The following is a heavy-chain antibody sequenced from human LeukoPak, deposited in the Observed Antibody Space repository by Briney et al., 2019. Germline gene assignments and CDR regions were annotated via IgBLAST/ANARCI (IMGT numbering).Heavy chain of an antibody. Sequence: PGGSLRLSCAASGFTFSTYWIHWVRQAPGKGLAWVSRINSDGGNTAYADSAKGRFTISRDNVKNTVYLQMNSLRAEDTAVYYCAREAYSNYAYDMWGQGTMVIVSS. CDR2: INSDGGNT. J-gene: IGHJ3*02. CDR1: GFTFSTYW. CDR3: AREAYSNYAYDM. D-gene: IGHD6-13*01. V-gene: IGHV3-74*01.